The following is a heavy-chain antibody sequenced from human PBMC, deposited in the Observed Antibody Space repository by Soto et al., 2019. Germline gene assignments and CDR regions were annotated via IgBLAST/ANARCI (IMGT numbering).Heavy chain of an antibody. D-gene: IGHD4-17*01. J-gene: IGHJ3*02. CDR3: ARGIYGDRTHDAFDI. CDR1: GFTFSSYG. Sequence: PGGSLRLSCAASGFTFSSYGMHWVRQAPGKGLEWVAVIWYDGSNKYYADSVKGRFTISRDNSKNTLYLQMNSLRAEDTAVYYCARGIYGDRTHDAFDIWGQGTMVTVSS. V-gene: IGHV3-33*01. CDR2: IWYDGSNK.